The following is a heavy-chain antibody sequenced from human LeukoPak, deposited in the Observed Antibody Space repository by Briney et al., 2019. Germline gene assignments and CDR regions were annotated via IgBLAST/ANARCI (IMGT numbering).Heavy chain of an antibody. J-gene: IGHJ3*02. V-gene: IGHV1-24*01. CDR3: ATELRVPAWGAFDI. CDR1: GYTLTELS. Sequence: ASVKVSCKVSGYTLTELSMHRVRQAPGEGLEWMGGFDPEDGETIYAQKFQGRVTMTEDTSTDTAYMELSSLRSEDTAVYYCATELRVPAWGAFDIWGQGTMVTVSS. CDR2: FDPEDGET. D-gene: IGHD2-2*01.